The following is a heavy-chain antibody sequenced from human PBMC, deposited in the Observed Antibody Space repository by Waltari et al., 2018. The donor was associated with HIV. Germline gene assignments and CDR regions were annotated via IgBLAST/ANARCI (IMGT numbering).Heavy chain of an antibody. Sequence: QVQLVQSGAEVKKPGSSVKVSCKASGGTFSSYTISWVRQAPGQGLEWMGRISPIRGIANYAQKFQGRVTITADKSTSTAYMELSSLRSEDTAVYYCARDTKGLGSDDYWGQGTLVTVSS. J-gene: IGHJ4*02. CDR3: ARDTKGLGSDDY. CDR2: ISPIRGIA. CDR1: GGTFSSYT. V-gene: IGHV1-69*08. D-gene: IGHD2-15*01.